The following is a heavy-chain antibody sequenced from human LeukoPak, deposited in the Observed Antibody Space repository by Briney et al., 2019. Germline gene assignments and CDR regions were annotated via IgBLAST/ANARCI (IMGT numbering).Heavy chain of an antibody. CDR2: MFDSGSS. V-gene: IGHV4-39*01. CDR3: ARRNRGSFSAFDI. J-gene: IGHJ3*02. CDR1: GASIIKEDYS. D-gene: IGHD6-25*01. Sequence: PSETLTLTCTVSGASIIKEDYSWVGLRQSPGKGLEWMGSMFDSGSSYYNPSLESRVNIFVDTSKKQISPSLRSVTAADTAVYYCARRNRGSFSAFDIRGQGTTITVSS.